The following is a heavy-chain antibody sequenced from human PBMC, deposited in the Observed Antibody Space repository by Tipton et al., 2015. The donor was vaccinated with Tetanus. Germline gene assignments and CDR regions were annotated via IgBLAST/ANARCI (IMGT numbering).Heavy chain of an antibody. Sequence: SLRLSCAASGFTFSSYGMHWVRQAPGKGLEWVAVISYDGSNKYYADSVKGRFTISRDNAKNSLYLQMNSLRAEDTAVYYCAKDNGERHNWNYAYYYGMDVWGQGTTVTVSS. CDR1: GFTFSSYG. J-gene: IGHJ6*02. CDR3: AKDNGERHNWNYAYYYGMDV. CDR2: ISYDGSNK. V-gene: IGHV3-30*18. D-gene: IGHD1-7*01.